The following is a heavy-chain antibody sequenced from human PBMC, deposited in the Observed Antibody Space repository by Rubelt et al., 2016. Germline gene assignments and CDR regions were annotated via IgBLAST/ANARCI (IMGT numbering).Heavy chain of an antibody. CDR2: IYYSGST. CDR3: ARGSGSYYIDY. D-gene: IGHD3-10*01. CDR1: GGSISSSSYY. J-gene: IGHJ4*02. Sequence: QLQLQESGPGLVKPSETLSLTCTVSGGSISSSSYYWGWIRQPPGKGLEWIGYIYYSGSTNYNPSLKSRVTISVDTSKNQFSLKLSSVTAADTAVYYCARGSGSYYIDYWGQGTLVTVSS. V-gene: IGHV4-61*05.